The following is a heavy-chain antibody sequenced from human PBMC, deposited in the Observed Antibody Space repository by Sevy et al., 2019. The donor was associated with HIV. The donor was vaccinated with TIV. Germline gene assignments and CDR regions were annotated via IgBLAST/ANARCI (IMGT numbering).Heavy chain of an antibody. J-gene: IGHJ6*02. CDR3: ANAYSGSYSHSYLYALDV. D-gene: IGHD1-26*01. V-gene: IGHV3-30*18. CDR2: ISHDGINV. Sequence: GGSLRLSCIGSGFSFSYYGIHWVRQAPGKGLDWVALISHDGINVYYADSVKGRFTISRDNSKNTVYLVMNSLRNEDTAIYFCANAYSGSYSHSYLYALDVWGQGTTVTVSS. CDR1: GFSFSYYG.